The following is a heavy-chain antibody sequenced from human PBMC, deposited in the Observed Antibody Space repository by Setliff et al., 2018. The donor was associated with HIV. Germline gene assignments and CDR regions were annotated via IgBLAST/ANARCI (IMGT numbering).Heavy chain of an antibody. J-gene: IGHJ4*02. CDR3: ARGLNYYGSGSCFPLGY. Sequence: PSETLSLTCAVYGGSFNDYYWTWIRQPPGKGLEWIGEIDHSGSTKYHASLKSRVTISIDTSKNQISLKLSSVTAADTAVYYCARGLNYYGSGSCFPLGYWGQGTLVTVSS. D-gene: IGHD3-10*01. V-gene: IGHV4-34*01. CDR1: GGSFNDYY. CDR2: IDHSGST.